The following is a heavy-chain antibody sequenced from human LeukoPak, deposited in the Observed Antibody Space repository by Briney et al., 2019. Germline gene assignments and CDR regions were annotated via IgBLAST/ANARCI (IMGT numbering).Heavy chain of an antibody. V-gene: IGHV3-64*01. D-gene: IGHD3-3*01. Sequence: GGSLRLSCAASGFTFSSYAMQWVRQATGKGLEYVSAISSNGGSTYYANSVKGRFTISRDNSKNTLYLQMGSLRAEDMAVYYCARDTSRGFSGFCDYWGQGTLVTVSS. CDR3: ARDTSRGFSGFCDY. CDR2: ISSNGGST. CDR1: GFTFSSYA. J-gene: IGHJ4*02.